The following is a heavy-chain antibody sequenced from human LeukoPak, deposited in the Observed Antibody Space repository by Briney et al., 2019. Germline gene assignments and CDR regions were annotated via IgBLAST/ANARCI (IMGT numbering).Heavy chain of an antibody. CDR1: GYSFTYW. CDR2: IYSGDSHT. J-gene: IGHJ4*02. Sequence: GESLKISCKGSGYSFTYWIGWVRQMPGKGLEWMGIIYSGDSHTKYSPSFQGRVTISADKSISTAYLQWSSLKASDTAMYYCARYGDYFDYWGQGTLVTVSS. V-gene: IGHV5-51*01. D-gene: IGHD4-17*01. CDR3: ARYGDYFDY.